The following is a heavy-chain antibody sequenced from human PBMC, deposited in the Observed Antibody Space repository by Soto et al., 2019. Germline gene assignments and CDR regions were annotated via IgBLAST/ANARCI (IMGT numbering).Heavy chain of an antibody. J-gene: IGHJ4*02. D-gene: IGHD1-26*01. CDR2: IYHSGST. V-gene: IGHV4-30-2*01. CDR3: ARQFIGEDGARYFDY. Sequence: PSETLSLTYAVSGGSISSGGYSWSWIRQPPGKGLEWIGYIYHSGSTYYNPSLKSRVTISVDRSKNQFSLKLSSVTAADTAVYYCARQFIGEDGARYFDYWGQGTLVTVSS. CDR1: GGSISSGGYS.